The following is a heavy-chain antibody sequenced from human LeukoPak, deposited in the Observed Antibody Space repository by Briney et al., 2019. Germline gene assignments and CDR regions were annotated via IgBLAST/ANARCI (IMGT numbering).Heavy chain of an antibody. J-gene: IGHJ4*02. D-gene: IGHD2-15*01. CDR1: GFTFSSYA. V-gene: IGHV3-30-3*01. CDR2: ISYDGSNK. CDR3: ARPNIVVVVAAMDY. Sequence: GRSLRLSCAASGFTFSSYAMHWVRQAPGKGLEWVAVISYDGSNKYYADSVKGRFTISRDNSKNTLYLQMNSLRAEDTAVYYCARPNIVVVVAAMDYWGQGTQVTVSS.